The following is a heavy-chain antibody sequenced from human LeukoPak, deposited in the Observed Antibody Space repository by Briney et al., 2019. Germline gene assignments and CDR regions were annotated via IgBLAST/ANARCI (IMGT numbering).Heavy chain of an antibody. CDR1: GGSISSGTYY. CDR3: ARLRVRTGPTLYYFDY. Sequence: PSETLSPTCTVSGGSISSGTYYWGWIRQPPGKGLEWIGSIYHSGSTYYNPSLKRRVTISVDTSKNQFSLKVRSVTATDTAAYYCARLRVRTGPTLYYFDYRGQGTLVTVSS. D-gene: IGHD1-1*01. CDR2: IYHSGST. V-gene: IGHV4-39*01. J-gene: IGHJ4*02.